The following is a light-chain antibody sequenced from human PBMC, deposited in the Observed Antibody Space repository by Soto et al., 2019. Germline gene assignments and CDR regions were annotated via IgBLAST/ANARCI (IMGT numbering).Light chain of an antibody. CDR2: DVS. V-gene: IGKV1-33*01. Sequence: IQMPQSPPSLSVSVGDRVTITCQASQDISNYLHWFQQKPGKAPQLLIFDVSNLQTGVPSRFSGGGSGTDFALTISSLEPEDIATYYCQQYDSLPLTFGQGTRLETK. CDR3: QQYDSLPLT. CDR1: QDISNY. J-gene: IGKJ5*01.